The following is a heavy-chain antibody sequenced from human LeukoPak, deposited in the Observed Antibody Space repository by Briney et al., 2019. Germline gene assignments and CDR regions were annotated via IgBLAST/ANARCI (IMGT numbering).Heavy chain of an antibody. CDR1: GFTFSSYW. D-gene: IGHD3-3*01. CDR3: ARVGTPYYDFWSAIQGGYYYYMDV. CDR2: IKQDGSEE. J-gene: IGHJ6*03. V-gene: IGHV3-7*01. Sequence: PGGSLRLSCAASGFTFSSYWMSWDRQAPGKGLEWVANIKQDGSEEYYVDSVKGRFTISRDNAKNSLYLQMNSLRAEDTAVYYCARVGTPYYDFWSAIQGGYYYYMDVWGKGTTVTVSS.